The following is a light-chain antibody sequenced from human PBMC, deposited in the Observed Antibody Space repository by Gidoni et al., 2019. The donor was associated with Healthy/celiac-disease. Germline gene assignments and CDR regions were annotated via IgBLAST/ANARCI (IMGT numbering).Light chain of an antibody. J-gene: IGKJ2*01. CDR2: SAS. Sequence: EIVMTQSSATLSVSPGERATLSCRASQSVSSNLAWYQQKPGQAPRLLIYSASTRATGIPARFSGSGYGTEITLTISSLQSEDFAVYYCQKYNNWPPYTFGQGTKLEIK. V-gene: IGKV3-15*01. CDR1: QSVSSN. CDR3: QKYNNWPPYT.